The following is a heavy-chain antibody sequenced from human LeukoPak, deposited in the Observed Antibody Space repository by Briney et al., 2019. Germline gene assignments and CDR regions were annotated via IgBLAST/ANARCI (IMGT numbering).Heavy chain of an antibody. D-gene: IGHD6-19*01. Sequence: SETLSLTCAFYVGSFSGYYCSWIRQPPGKGLEWIGEINHSGSPHYDPSLKSRVTISVDTAKNQYSLKLSSVTAADTAVYYCARHALEYSSGWYSASVLAYYYMDVWGKGTTVTISS. CDR2: INHSGSP. V-gene: IGHV4-34*01. CDR3: ARHALEYSSGWYSASVLAYYYMDV. CDR1: VGSFSGYY. J-gene: IGHJ6*03.